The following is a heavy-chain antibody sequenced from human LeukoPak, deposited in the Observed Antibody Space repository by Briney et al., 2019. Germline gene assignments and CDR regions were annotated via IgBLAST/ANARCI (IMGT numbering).Heavy chain of an antibody. V-gene: IGHV4-34*01. CDR2: INHSGST. Sequence: SETLSLTCAVYGGSFSGYYWSWIRQPPGKGLEWIGEINHSGSTNYNPSLKSRVTIPVDTSKNQFSPKLSSVTAADTAVYYCAREQGYYGSGLDYWGQGTLVTVSS. J-gene: IGHJ4*02. CDR3: AREQGYYGSGLDY. CDR1: GGSFSGYY. D-gene: IGHD3-10*01.